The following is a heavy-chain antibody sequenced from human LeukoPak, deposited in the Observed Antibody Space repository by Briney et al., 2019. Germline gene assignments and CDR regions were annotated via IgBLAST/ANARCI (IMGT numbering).Heavy chain of an antibody. V-gene: IGHV3-74*01. CDR3: ARDQPVAGPTTADY. CDR1: GFTFSSYW. Sequence: GGSLRLSCAASGFTFSSYWMHWVRQAPEKGLVWVSRVDIDGSNTIYADSVKGRFTISRDNTKNTLYLQMNNLRAEDTAVYYCARDQPVAGPTTADYWGQGTLVTVSS. J-gene: IGHJ4*02. D-gene: IGHD1-26*01. CDR2: VDIDGSNT.